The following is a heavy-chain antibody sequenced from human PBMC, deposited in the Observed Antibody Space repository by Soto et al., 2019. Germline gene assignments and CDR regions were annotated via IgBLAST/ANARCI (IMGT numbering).Heavy chain of an antibody. V-gene: IGHV3-23*01. J-gene: IGHJ4*02. CDR1: GFTFSSYA. CDR3: AKGPQPDGYRSNYFDY. Sequence: GGSLRLSCAASGFTFSSYAMSWVRQAPGKGLEWVSAISGSGGSTYYADSVKGRFTISRDNSKNTLYLQMNSLRAEDTAVYYCAKGPQPDGYRSNYFDYWGQGALVTVSS. CDR2: ISGSGGST. D-gene: IGHD5-12*01.